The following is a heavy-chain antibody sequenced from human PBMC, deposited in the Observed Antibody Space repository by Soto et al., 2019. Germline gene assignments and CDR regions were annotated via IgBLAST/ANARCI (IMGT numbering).Heavy chain of an antibody. J-gene: IGHJ4*02. D-gene: IGHD5-12*01. CDR1: GFSLSNARMG. V-gene: IGHV2-26*01. CDR2: IFSNDEK. Sequence: QVTLKESGPVLVKPTETLTLTCTVSGFSLSNARMGVSWIRQPPGKALEWLAHIFSNDEKSYSTSLKSRLTSAKDTAKSQVVLTMTNRDPVDTATYYCARISSTQIDSGYDGLGQIDYWGQGTLVTVSS. CDR3: ARISSTQIDSGYDGLGQIDY.